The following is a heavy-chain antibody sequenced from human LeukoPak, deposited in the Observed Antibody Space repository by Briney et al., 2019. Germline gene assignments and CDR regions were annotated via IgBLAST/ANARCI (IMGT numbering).Heavy chain of an antibody. Sequence: GGSLRLSCAASGFTFSNYWTHWVRQAPGKGLVWVSRINSDGINTSYVDSVKGRFTISRDNAKNTLNLQMNSLRAEDTAVYYCARDLGQYYDTSDNWFDPWGQGTLVTVSS. CDR2: INSDGINT. V-gene: IGHV3-74*01. CDR1: GFTFSNYW. J-gene: IGHJ5*02. D-gene: IGHD3-22*01. CDR3: ARDLGQYYDTSDNWFDP.